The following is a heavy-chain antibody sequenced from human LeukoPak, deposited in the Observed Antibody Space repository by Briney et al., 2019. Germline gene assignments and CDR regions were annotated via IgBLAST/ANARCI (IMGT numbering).Heavy chain of an antibody. CDR2: INSDGSAT. J-gene: IGHJ4*02. D-gene: IGHD3-16*02. Sequence: PGGSLRLSCAASGSYWMHWVRQAPGKGLVWVSHINSDGSATAYADSVKGRFTISRDNAENTLYLQMNSLRAEDTAVYYCARGTAGYHSSYFDYWGQGTLVTVSS. CDR1: GSYW. V-gene: IGHV3-74*01. CDR3: ARGTAGYHSSYFDY.